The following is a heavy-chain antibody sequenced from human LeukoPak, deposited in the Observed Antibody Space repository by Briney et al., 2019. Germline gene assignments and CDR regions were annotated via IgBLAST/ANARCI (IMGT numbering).Heavy chain of an antibody. CDR3: ARDSSMLRGPLVIYYFDF. CDR2: ISGGGDAT. Sequence: GGSLRLSCAASGFTFRSYAMSWVRQAPGKGLEWVSTISGGGDATYYADSVKGRFTISRDNSKNTLYLQMNSLRVEDTAVYYCARDSSMLRGPLVIYYFDFWGQGTLVTVSS. CDR1: GFTFRSYA. D-gene: IGHD3-10*01. V-gene: IGHV3-23*01. J-gene: IGHJ4*02.